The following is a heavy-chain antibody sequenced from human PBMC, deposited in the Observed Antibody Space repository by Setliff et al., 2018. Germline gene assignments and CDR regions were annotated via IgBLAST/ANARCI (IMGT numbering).Heavy chain of an antibody. CDR2: LKYDGSST. J-gene: IGHJ4*02. CDR3: ATTPQSDYYYRHDGYFDY. Sequence: GGSLRLSCAASGFSLSYYCMFWVRQVPGKGLVWVSRLKYDGSSTNYADSVEGRFTVSRDNARNTLYLQLNSLRVEDTAVYYCATTPQSDYYYRHDGYFDYWGQGTLVTVSS. D-gene: IGHD3-3*01. V-gene: IGHV3-74*01. CDR1: GFSLSYYC.